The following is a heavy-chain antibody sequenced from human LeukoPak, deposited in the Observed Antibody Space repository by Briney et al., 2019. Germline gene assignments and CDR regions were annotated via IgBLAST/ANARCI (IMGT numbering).Heavy chain of an antibody. D-gene: IGHD6-19*01. CDR1: GYSFTSYG. CDR3: ARVWLADRKYYYFDY. V-gene: IGHV1-18*01. J-gene: IGHJ4*02. CDR2: ISAYNGNT. Sequence: ASVKVSCKASGYSFTSYGISWVRQAPGQGLEWMGWISAYNGNTNYAQKFQGRVTMTTDTSTSTAYMELRSLRSDDTAVYYCARVWLADRKYYYFDYWGQGTLVTVSS.